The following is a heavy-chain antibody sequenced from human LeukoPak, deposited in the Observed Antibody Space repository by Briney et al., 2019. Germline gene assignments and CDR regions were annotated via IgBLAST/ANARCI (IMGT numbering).Heavy chain of an antibody. D-gene: IGHD3-16*01. Sequence: SETLSLTCTVSGGSISSSSYYWSWIRQPPGKGLEWIGDSYYSGSTNYNPSLKSRVTISVDTSKNQFSLKLSSVPAADTAVYYCARAVGRLPLHETHFDYWGQGTLVTVSS. V-gene: IGHV4-61*01. J-gene: IGHJ4*02. CDR1: GGSISSSSYY. CDR3: ARAVGRLPLHETHFDY. CDR2: SYYSGST.